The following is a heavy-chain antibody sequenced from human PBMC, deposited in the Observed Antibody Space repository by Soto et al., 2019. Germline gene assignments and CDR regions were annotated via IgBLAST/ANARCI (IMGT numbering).Heavy chain of an antibody. J-gene: IGHJ4*02. CDR3: ANRSGTGPHSGSPWN. Sequence: QVQLQESGPGLVKPSGTLSLTCAVSGGSISSSNWWSWVRQPPGKGLEWIGEIYHSGSTNYNPSRKSRVTKSVDKSKNQFSLKLSSVTAADTAVYYCANRSGTGPHSGSPWNWGQGTLVTVSS. CDR1: GGSISSSNW. CDR2: IYHSGST. D-gene: IGHD1-1*01. V-gene: IGHV4-4*02.